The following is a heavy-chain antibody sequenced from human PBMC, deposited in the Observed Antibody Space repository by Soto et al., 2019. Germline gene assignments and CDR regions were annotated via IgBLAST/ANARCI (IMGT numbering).Heavy chain of an antibody. J-gene: IGHJ6*02. CDR3: ARDGRKELWVEGLNAMDV. CDR2: ISGYNGQT. Sequence: QIQLVQSGPEVKKPGASVKVSCKASGYTFTTYGISWVRQAPGQGLEWMGWISGYNGQTNYAQKFRGRVTITTDASTGTAYMEMRSVRSDDTATYYCARDGRKELWVEGLNAMDVGGQGTTVTVSS. CDR1: GYTFTTYG. D-gene: IGHD5-18*01. V-gene: IGHV1-18*01.